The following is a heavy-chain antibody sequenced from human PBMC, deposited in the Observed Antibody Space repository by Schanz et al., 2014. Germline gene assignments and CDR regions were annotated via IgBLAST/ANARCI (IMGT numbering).Heavy chain of an antibody. Sequence: VQLVESGGVVVQPGGSLRLSCAASGFTFDDYIMHWVRQAPGKGLEWVSLITWDGGITYYADSLKGRFTISRDNSKNSLYLQMNSLRTEDTALYYCAKGAVEMSTGLGGSWGQGTLVTVSS. CDR1: GFTFDDYI. CDR3: AKGAVEMSTGLGGS. D-gene: IGHD3-16*01. J-gene: IGHJ5*02. CDR2: ITWDGGIT. V-gene: IGHV3-43*01.